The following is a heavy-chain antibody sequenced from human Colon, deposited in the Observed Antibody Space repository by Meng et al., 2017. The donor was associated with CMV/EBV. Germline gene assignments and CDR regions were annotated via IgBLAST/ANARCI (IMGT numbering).Heavy chain of an antibody. V-gene: IGHV1-2*02. CDR2: INPNSGGT. Sequence: ASVTVSCKASAYTFTDYYIHWVRQAPGHGLEWMGGINPNSGGTNYAQKFQGRVTMTRDMSISTAYMELSSLRSDDPAVYYCARAAAAYYYHGMDVWDQGTTVTVSS. D-gene: IGHD6-13*01. J-gene: IGHJ6*02. CDR3: ARAAAAYYYHGMDV. CDR1: AYTFTDYY.